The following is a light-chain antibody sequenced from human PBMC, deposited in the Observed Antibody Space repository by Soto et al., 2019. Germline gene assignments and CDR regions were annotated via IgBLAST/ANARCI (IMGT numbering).Light chain of an antibody. CDR2: DVD. CDR3: CSDAGGFTRV. V-gene: IGLV2-11*01. Sequence: QSALTQPRSVSGSPGQSVTISCTGARRDVGGYRFVSWYQQHPDKAPKLMIYDVDKRPSGVPDRFSGSKSGNTASLTISGLQAEDEADYCCCSDAGGFTRVFGGGTKLTVL. J-gene: IGLJ3*02. CDR1: RRDVGGYRF.